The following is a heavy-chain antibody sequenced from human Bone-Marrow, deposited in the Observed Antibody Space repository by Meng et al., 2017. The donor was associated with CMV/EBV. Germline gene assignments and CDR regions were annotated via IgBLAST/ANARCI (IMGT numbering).Heavy chain of an antibody. Sequence: FAFSSYAMSWVRQAPGKGLEWVSAISGNGGSTYYADSVKGRFTISRDNSKNTLYLQVNSLRAEDTAVYYCAKDDYYDSSGYRYFDYWGQGTLVTVSS. CDR2: ISGNGGST. J-gene: IGHJ4*02. D-gene: IGHD3-22*01. CDR3: AKDDYYDSSGYRYFDY. V-gene: IGHV3-23*01. CDR1: FAFSSYA.